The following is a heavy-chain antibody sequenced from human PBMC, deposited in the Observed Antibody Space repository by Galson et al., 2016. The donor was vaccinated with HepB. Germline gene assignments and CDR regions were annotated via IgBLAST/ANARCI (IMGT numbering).Heavy chain of an antibody. CDR2: IKQGGSEK. CDR1: GFRFSNYW. J-gene: IGHJ5*02. D-gene: IGHD3-10*01. Sequence: SLRLSCAASGFRFSNYWMTWVRQAPGKGLEWVANIKQGGSEKYYVDSVKGRFTISRDNAKNSVYLQMNSLRAEDTAVYYCARRISDWFGAFDPWGQGTLVTVSS. V-gene: IGHV3-7*03. CDR3: ARRISDWFGAFDP.